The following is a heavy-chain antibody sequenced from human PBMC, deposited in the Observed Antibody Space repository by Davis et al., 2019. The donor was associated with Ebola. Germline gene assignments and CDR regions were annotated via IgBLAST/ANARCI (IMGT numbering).Heavy chain of an antibody. V-gene: IGHV3-33*06. Sequence: GESLKISCAASGFTFSSYGMHWVRQAPGKGLEWVAVIWYDGSNKYYADSVKGRFTISRDNSKNTLYLQMNSLRAEDTAIYYCAKDYYGLGSYYKEEVHYYFGMDVWGQGTTVTVSS. CDR3: AKDYYGLGSYYKEEVHYYFGMDV. CDR1: GFTFSSYG. CDR2: IWYDGSNK. J-gene: IGHJ6*02. D-gene: IGHD3-10*01.